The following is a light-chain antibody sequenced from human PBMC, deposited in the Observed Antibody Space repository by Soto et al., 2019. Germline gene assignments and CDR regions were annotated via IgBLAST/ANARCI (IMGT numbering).Light chain of an antibody. CDR1: ESISSW. CDR2: DIS. J-gene: IGKJ1*01. V-gene: IGKV1-5*02. Sequence: IQMTQSASTLSGSVGDSVTIICRASESISSWLAWYQQKPGKAPKLLIYDISSLERGVPSRFSGSGSRTEFTLTISSLQPDDSATYYCQQYNSYYTFGQGTKVDIK. CDR3: QQYNSYYT.